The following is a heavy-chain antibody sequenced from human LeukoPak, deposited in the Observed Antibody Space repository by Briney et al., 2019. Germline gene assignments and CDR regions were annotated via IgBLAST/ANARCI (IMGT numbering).Heavy chain of an antibody. CDR3: ASAYCGGDCYSGTVAFGI. V-gene: IGHV1-46*01. Sequence: ASVKVSCKASGYTFTSYFMHWVRQAPGQGLEWMGIINPADGSTTYAQKFQGRVIMTRDMSTSTVYMELSSLRSEDTAVYYCASAYCGGDCYSGTVAFGIWGQGTMVTVSS. J-gene: IGHJ3*02. CDR1: GYTFTSYF. CDR2: INPADGST. D-gene: IGHD2-21*02.